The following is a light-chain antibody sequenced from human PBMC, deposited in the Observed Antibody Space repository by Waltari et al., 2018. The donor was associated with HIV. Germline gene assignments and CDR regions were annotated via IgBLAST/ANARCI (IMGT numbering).Light chain of an antibody. V-gene: IGLV1-44*01. Sequence: QSVLTQPPSASGTPGQRVTISCSGSSSNIGSNTVSWYRQLPGTAPKLLMYNNMQRPSGVPDRFSGSKSGTSASLAISGLQSEDEANYYCAAWDDSLNGVVFGGGTKLTVL. CDR2: NNM. CDR3: AAWDDSLNGVV. J-gene: IGLJ2*01. CDR1: SSNIGSNT.